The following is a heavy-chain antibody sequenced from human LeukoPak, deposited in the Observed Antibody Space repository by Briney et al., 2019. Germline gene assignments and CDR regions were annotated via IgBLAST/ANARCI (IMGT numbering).Heavy chain of an antibody. D-gene: IGHD2-2*01. CDR2: INPNSGGT. CDR3: ARDRIVVVPAAPTHYYYYGMDV. CDR1: GYTFTGYY. Sequence: GASVKVACKASGYTFTGYYMHWVRQAPGQGLEWMGWINPNSGGTNYAQKFQGRVTMTRDTSISTAYMELSRLRSDDTAVYYCARDRIVVVPAAPTHYYYYGMDVWGQGTTVTVSS. V-gene: IGHV1-2*02. J-gene: IGHJ6*02.